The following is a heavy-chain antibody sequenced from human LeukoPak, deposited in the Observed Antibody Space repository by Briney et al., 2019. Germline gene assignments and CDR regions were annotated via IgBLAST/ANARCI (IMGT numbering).Heavy chain of an antibody. J-gene: IGHJ5*02. CDR1: GGTFSSYA. Sequence: SVKVSCKASGGTFSSYAISWVRQAPGQGLEWMGGIIPIFGTADYAQKFQGRVTITADESTSTAYMELSSLRSEDTAVYYCARVRGPCSSTSCYRGLWFDPWGQGTLVTVSS. V-gene: IGHV1-69*13. CDR3: ARVRGPCSSTSCYRGLWFDP. CDR2: IIPIFGTA. D-gene: IGHD2-2*01.